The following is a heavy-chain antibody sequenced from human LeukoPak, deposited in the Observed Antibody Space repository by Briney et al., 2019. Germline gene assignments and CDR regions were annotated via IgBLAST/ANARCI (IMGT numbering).Heavy chain of an antibody. V-gene: IGHV4-30-4*01. D-gene: IGHD2-2*03. CDR1: GGSISSGDYY. CDR2: IYYSGST. J-gene: IGHJ3*02. Sequence: KPSETLSLTCTVSGGSISSGDYYWRWIRQPPGKGLEWIGYIYYSGSTYYNPSLKSRVTISVDTSKNHFSLKLSSVPAADTAVYYCARSGVGYCSSTSCPDAFDIWGQGTMVTVSS. CDR3: ARSGVGYCSSTSCPDAFDI.